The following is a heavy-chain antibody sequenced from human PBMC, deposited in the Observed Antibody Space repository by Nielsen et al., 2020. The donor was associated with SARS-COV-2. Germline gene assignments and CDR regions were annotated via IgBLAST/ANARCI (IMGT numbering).Heavy chain of an antibody. CDR1: GFALTTSGVS. D-gene: IGHD4-17*01. V-gene: IGHV2-70*01. CDR3: ARMTTVTTLDY. J-gene: IGHJ4*02. Sequence: SGSTLVKPSQTLTLTCTFSGFALTTSGVSVTWIRQPPGKALEWLALIDWDDDKYYSTSLKTRLTISKDTSKNQVVLTMTNMDPVDTATYYCARMTTVTTLDYWGQGTLVTVSS. CDR2: IDWDDDK.